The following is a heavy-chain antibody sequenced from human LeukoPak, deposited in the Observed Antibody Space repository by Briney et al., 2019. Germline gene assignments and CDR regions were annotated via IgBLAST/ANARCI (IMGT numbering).Heavy chain of an antibody. Sequence: EPSETLSLTCTVSGGSISSGSYYWSWIRQPAGKGLEWIGRIYTSGSTNYNPSPKSRVTISVDTSKNQFSLKLSSVTAADTAVYYCARDRYYYDSSGYLTYYFDYWGQGTLVTVSS. D-gene: IGHD3-22*01. CDR3: ARDRYYYDSSGYLTYYFDY. CDR2: IYTSGST. V-gene: IGHV4-61*02. CDR1: GGSISSGSYY. J-gene: IGHJ4*02.